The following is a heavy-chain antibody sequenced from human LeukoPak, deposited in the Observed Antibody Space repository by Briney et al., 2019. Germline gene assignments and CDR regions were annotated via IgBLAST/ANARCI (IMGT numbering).Heavy chain of an antibody. CDR3: ARDIVVVPAAIYWFDP. J-gene: IGHJ5*02. Sequence: SETLSLTCTVSGGSISSYYWSWTRQPAGMGLEWIGRIYTSGSTNYNPSLKSRVTMSVDTSKNQFSLKLSSVTAADTAVYYCARDIVVVPAAIYWFDPWGQGTLVTVSS. CDR2: IYTSGST. V-gene: IGHV4-4*07. CDR1: GGSISSYY. D-gene: IGHD2-2*01.